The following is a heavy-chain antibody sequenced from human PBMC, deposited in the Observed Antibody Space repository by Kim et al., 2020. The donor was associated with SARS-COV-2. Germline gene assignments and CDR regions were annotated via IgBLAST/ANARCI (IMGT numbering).Heavy chain of an antibody. D-gene: IGHD6-13*01. CDR1: GGSMSNFH. CDR2: VTNSGTN. CDR3: ARTNSSTWYPLGHYQYM. J-gene: IGHJ6*03. V-gene: IGHV4-59*08. Sequence: SETLSLTCTVSGGSMSNFHWSWIRQTPGKGLEWIGLVTNSGTNKTNSSLKNRVTISIDTSKTEFSLSLTPVTAAATAVYFCARTNSSTWYPLGHYQYM.